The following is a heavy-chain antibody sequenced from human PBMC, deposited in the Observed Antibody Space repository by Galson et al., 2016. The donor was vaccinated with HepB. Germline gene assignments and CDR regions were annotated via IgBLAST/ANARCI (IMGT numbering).Heavy chain of an antibody. CDR1: GGSISPYY. CDR2: ISYSGIT. D-gene: IGHD3-3*01. J-gene: IGHJ4*02. Sequence: ETLSLTCTVSGGSISPYYWSWIRQPPGKGLEWIGYISYSGITNYYPSLKSRVTISVDTSKNQFSLKLSSVTAADTAVYYCARDRYDFWSGYPHYFDYWGQGTLVTVSS. V-gene: IGHV4-59*01. CDR3: ARDRYDFWSGYPHYFDY.